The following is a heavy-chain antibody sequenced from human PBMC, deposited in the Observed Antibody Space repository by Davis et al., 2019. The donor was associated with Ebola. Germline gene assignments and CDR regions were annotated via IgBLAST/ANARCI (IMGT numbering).Heavy chain of an antibody. V-gene: IGHV3-33*01. CDR2: IWYDGSNK. J-gene: IGHJ6*04. D-gene: IGHD6-13*01. CDR3: ARQQLVGGYYYYGMDV. CDR1: GFTFSSYG. Sequence: GESLKISCAASGFTFSSYGMHWVRQAPGKGLEWVAVIWYDGSNKYYADSVKGRFTISRDNSKNTLYLQMNSLRAEDTAVYYCARQQLVGGYYYYGMDVWGKGTTVTVSS.